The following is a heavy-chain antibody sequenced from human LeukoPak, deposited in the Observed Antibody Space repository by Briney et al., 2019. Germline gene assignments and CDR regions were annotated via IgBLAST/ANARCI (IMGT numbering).Heavy chain of an antibody. J-gene: IGHJ4*02. D-gene: IGHD3-3*01. CDR1: GGTFSSYA. CDR2: IIPIFGTA. Sequence: GASVKVSRKASGGTFSSYAISWVRQAPGQGLEWMGGIIPIFGTANYAQKFQGRVTITADESTSTAYMELSSLRSEDTAVYYCARGGGYDFWSGSYRLDYWGQGTLVTVSS. CDR3: ARGGGYDFWSGSYRLDY. V-gene: IGHV1-69*13.